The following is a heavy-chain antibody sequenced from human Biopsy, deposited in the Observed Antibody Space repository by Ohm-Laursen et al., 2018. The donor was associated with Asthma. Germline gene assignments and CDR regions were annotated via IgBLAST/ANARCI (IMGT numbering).Heavy chain of an antibody. V-gene: IGHV3-30*03. Sequence: SLRLSCSASGFVFSQSGMHWVRQGPGKGLEWVALVSSDGHSKYYEDSVKGRFTISRDNSRNRLYLQINRLTVEDSAVYFCARQSGQDYGDSSGFDIWGQGTKVAVSS. CDR3: ARQSGQDYGDSSGFDI. CDR2: VSSDGHSK. CDR1: GFVFSQSG. D-gene: IGHD4-17*01. J-gene: IGHJ3*02.